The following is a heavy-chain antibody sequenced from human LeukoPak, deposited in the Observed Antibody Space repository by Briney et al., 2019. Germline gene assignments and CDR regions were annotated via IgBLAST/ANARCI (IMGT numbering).Heavy chain of an antibody. V-gene: IGHV3-21*01. CDR2: ISSSSSYI. CDR1: GFTFSSYS. J-gene: IGHJ4*02. CDR3: ARTSSSSWYARY. Sequence: PGGSLRLSCAASGFTFSSYSMNWVRQAPGKGLEWVSSISSSSSYIYYADSVKGRFTISRDNAKNSLYLQMNSLRAEDTAVYYCARTSSSSWYARYWGQGTLVTVSS. D-gene: IGHD6-13*01.